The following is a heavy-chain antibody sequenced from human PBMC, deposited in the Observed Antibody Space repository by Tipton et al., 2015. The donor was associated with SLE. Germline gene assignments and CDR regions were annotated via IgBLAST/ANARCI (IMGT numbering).Heavy chain of an antibody. J-gene: IGHJ4*02. CDR2: IYTSGST. D-gene: IGHD6-6*01. CDR1: GGSISSYY. Sequence: TLSLTCTVSGGSISSYYWSWIRQPPGKGLEWIGYIYTSGSTNYNPSLKSRVTISVDTSKNQFSLKLSSVTAADTAVYYCASPREAYSSSSGGGFDYWGQGTLVTVSS. CDR3: ASPREAYSSSSGGGFDY. V-gene: IGHV4-4*09.